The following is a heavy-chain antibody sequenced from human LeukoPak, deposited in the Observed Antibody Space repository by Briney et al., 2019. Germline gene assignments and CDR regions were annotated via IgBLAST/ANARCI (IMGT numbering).Heavy chain of an antibody. D-gene: IGHD3-22*01. CDR2: ISYDGSNK. V-gene: IGHV3-30-3*01. Sequence: GRSLRLSCAASGFTFSSYAMHWVRQAPGKGLEWVAVISYDGSNKYYADSVKGRFTISRDNSKNTLYLQMNSLRAEDTAVYYCARDRYYYDSSGYNLPGDYWGQGTLVTVPS. CDR1: GFTFSSYA. CDR3: ARDRYYYDSSGYNLPGDY. J-gene: IGHJ4*02.